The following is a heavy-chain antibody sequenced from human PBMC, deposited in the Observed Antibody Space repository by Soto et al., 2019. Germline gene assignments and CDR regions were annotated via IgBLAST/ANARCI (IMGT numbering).Heavy chain of an antibody. CDR3: ARALLSHSYDSGGYDSYFHAMDV. CDR1: GGTFSSLD. J-gene: IGHJ6*02. Sequence: SVKVSCKASGGTFSSLDINWVRQAPGQGLEWMGGIIPISETANYAQIFQGRVSIVADISTSTAYMELSRLRSEDTAVYYCARALLSHSYDSGGYDSYFHAMDVWGQGTPVTVYS. CDR2: IIPISETA. V-gene: IGHV1-69*06. D-gene: IGHD3-22*01.